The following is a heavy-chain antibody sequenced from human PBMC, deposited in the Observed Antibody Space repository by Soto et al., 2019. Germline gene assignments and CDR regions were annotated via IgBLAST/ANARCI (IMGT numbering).Heavy chain of an antibody. D-gene: IGHD3-10*01. J-gene: IGHJ6*02. CDR1: GYTFTSYG. CDR2: ISAYNGNT. Sequence: QVQLVQSGAEVKKPGASVKVSCKASGYTFTSYGISWVRQAPGQGLEWMGWISAYNGNTNYAQKLQGRVTMTPDTSTSTAYMELRSLRSDDTAVYYCASFITMVRGVIISPPLHYYGMDVWGQGTTVTVSS. CDR3: ASFITMVRGVIISPPLHYYGMDV. V-gene: IGHV1-18*01.